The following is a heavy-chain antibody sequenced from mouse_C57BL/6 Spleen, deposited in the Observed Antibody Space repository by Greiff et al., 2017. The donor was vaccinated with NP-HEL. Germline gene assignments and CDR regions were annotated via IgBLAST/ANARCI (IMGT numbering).Heavy chain of an antibody. CDR1: GFTFTDYY. CDR2: IRNKANGYTT. J-gene: IGHJ2*01. V-gene: IGHV7-3*01. Sequence: EVKVVESGGGLVQPGGSLSLSCAASGFTFTDYYMSWVRQPPGKALEWLGFIRNKANGYTTEYSASVKGRFTIPRDNSQSILNLQMNALRAEDSATYYCARNWDEVYYFDYGGQGTTLTVSS. D-gene: IGHD4-1*01. CDR3: ARNWDEVYYFDY.